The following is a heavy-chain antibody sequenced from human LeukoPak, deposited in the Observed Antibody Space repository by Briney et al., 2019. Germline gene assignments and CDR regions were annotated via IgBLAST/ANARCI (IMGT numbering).Heavy chain of an antibody. V-gene: IGHV5-51*01. CDR3: ARQLVVPAATYYFDY. D-gene: IGHD2-2*01. Sequence: PGESLKISCXGSGYSFTSYWIGWVRRMPGKSLEWMGIIYPGDSDTRYSPSFQGQVTISADKSISTAYLQWSSLKASDTAMYYCARQLVVPAATYYFDYWGQGTLVTVSS. CDR1: GYSFTSYW. J-gene: IGHJ4*02. CDR2: IYPGDSDT.